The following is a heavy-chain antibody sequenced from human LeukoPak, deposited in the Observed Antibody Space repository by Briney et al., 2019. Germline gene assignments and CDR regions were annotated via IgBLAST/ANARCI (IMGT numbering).Heavy chain of an antibody. CDR1: GGSISSGGYY. J-gene: IGHJ4*02. CDR3: ARSRSGYYGDVDY. CDR2: IYYSGST. V-gene: IGHV4-31*03. D-gene: IGHD3-3*01. Sequence: SETLSLTCTVSGGSISSGGYYWGWIRQHPGTGLEWIVHIYYSGSTYYNPSLKSRVTISVDTSKNQFSPKLSSVTAADTAVYYCARSRSGYYGDVDYWGQGTLVTVSS.